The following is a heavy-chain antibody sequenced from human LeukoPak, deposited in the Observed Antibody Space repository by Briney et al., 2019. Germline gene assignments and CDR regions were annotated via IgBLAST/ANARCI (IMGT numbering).Heavy chain of an antibody. CDR3: TKASATVWPNYFDS. D-gene: IGHD6-25*01. CDR1: GFTFSSYA. CDR2: ISGSGGGT. Sequence: GGSLRLSCAASGFTFSSYAMSWVRHTSGKGLQWFSAISGSGGGTNYADSVKGRFTISRDNSKNILYLQMNSLGAEDTAIYYCTKASATVWPNYFDSWGQGTLVTVSS. V-gene: IGHV3-23*01. J-gene: IGHJ4*02.